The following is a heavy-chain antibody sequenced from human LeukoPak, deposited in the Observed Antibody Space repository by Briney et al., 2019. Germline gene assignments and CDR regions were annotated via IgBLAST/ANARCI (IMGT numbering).Heavy chain of an antibody. CDR3: ARNSRYYYDSSGYSGNFDY. CDR2: TYYRSKWYN. Sequence: SQTLSLTCAISGDSVSSNSAAWNWIRRSPSRGLEWLGRTYYRSKWYNDYAVSVKSRITINPDTSKNQFSLQLNSVTPEDTAVYYCARNSRYYYDSSGYSGNFDYWGQGTVVTVSS. V-gene: IGHV6-1*01. D-gene: IGHD3-22*01. CDR1: GDSVSSNSAA. J-gene: IGHJ4*02.